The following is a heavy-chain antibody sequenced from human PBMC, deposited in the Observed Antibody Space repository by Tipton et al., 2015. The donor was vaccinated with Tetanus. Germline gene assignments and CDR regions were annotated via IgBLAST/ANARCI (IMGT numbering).Heavy chain of an antibody. CDR3: ASAGIAAAGTAGFDY. V-gene: IGHV6-1*01. Sequence: LRLSCAISGDSVSSNSAAWNWIRQSPSRGLEWLGRTYYRSKWYNDYAVSVKSRITINPDTSKNQFSLQLNSVTPEDTAVYYCASAGIAAAGTAGFDYWGQGTLVTVSS. CDR2: TYYRSKWYN. J-gene: IGHJ4*02. D-gene: IGHD6-13*01. CDR1: GDSVSSNSAA.